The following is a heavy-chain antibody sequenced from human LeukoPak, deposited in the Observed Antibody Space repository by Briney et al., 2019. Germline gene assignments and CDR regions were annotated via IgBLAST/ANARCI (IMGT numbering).Heavy chain of an antibody. CDR2: IYPGDSDT. CDR1: GYSFSTYW. CDR3: AITIAVAGTGSFDY. Sequence: GESLKISCKGSGYSFSTYWIGWVRQMPGKGLEWMGIIYPGDSDTRYSPSFQGQVTISADKSISTAYLQWSSLKASDTAMYYCAITIAVAGTGSFDYWGQGTLVTVSS. J-gene: IGHJ4*02. V-gene: IGHV5-51*01. D-gene: IGHD6-19*01.